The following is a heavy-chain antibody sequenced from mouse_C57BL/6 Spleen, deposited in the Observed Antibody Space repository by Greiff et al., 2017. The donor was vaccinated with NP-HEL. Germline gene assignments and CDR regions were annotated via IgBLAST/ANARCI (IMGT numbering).Heavy chain of an antibody. J-gene: IGHJ1*03. D-gene: IGHD1-1*01. V-gene: IGHV7-3*01. CDR3: ARFFIGGYYGGYVDV. CDR2: IRNKANGYTT. CDR1: GFTFTDYY. Sequence: EVKLVESGGGLVQPGGSLSLSCAASGFTFTDYYMSWVRQPPGKALEWLGFIRNKANGYTTEYSASVKGRFTISRDNSQSILYLQMNALRAEDSATYYCARFFIGGYYGGYVDVWGTGTTVTVSS.